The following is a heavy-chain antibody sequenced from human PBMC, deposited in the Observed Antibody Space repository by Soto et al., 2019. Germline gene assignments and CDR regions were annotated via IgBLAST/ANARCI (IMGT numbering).Heavy chain of an antibody. CDR1: GFTFRSSG. CDR3: AKVRFGRGILSNTMDV. D-gene: IGHD3-16*01. Sequence: VQLEESGGGLVKPGGSLRLSCTASGFTFRSSGMHWVRQAPGKGLEWVAVISYDGGNKYYGDSVRGRFTISRDNSNNTLYLEMKSLRVEDTAVYYCAKVRFGRGILSNTMDVWGQGTTVTVSS. V-gene: IGHV3-30*18. J-gene: IGHJ6*02. CDR2: ISYDGGNK.